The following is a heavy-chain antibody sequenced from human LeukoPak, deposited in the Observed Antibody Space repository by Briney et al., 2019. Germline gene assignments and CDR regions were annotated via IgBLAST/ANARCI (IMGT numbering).Heavy chain of an antibody. D-gene: IGHD6-19*01. J-gene: IGHJ4*02. CDR3: AKGASIAVAGPTDY. V-gene: IGHV3-23*01. Sequence: GGSLRLSCAASGFTFTSYAMSWVRQAPGSGLEWVSAISVSVGSTYYADSVKGRFAISRDNSKNTLYLQMNSLRAEDTAVYYCAKGASIAVAGPTDYWGQGTLVTVSS. CDR2: ISVSVGST. CDR1: GFTFTSYA.